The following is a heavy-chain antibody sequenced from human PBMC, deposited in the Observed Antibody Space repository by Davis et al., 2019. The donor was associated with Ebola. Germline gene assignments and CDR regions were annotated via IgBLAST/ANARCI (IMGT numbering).Heavy chain of an antibody. CDR2: INRSGRA. J-gene: IGHJ4*02. CDR1: GESFRDYY. D-gene: IGHD2-21*02. V-gene: IGHV4-34*01. Sequence: PSETLSLTCALYGESFRDYYWGWIRQSPGKGLEWIGEINRSGRAVYNPSLKSRATLSIDTSRMHFSLKLTSVTAADTAIYYCASPHQIRGDDYSDIWGQGNLVTVSS. CDR3: ASPHQIRGDDYSDI.